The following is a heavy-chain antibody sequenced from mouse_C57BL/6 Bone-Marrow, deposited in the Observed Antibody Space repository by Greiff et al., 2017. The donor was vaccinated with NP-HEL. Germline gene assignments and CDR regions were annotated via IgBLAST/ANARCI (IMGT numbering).Heavy chain of an antibody. CDR2: IRLKSDNYAT. V-gene: IGHV6-3*01. CDR3: TGGGWLNFDY. D-gene: IGHD2-3*01. CDR1: GFTFSNYW. J-gene: IGHJ2*01. Sequence: EVQLVESGGGLVQPGGSMKLSCVASGFTFSNYWMNWVRQSPEKGLEWVAQIRLKSDNYATHYAESVKGRFTISRDDSKSSVYLQMNNLRAEDTGIYYCTGGGWLNFDYWGQGTTLTVSS.